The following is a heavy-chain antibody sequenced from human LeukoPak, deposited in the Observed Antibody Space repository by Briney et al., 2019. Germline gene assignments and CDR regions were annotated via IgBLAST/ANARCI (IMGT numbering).Heavy chain of an antibody. J-gene: IGHJ3*02. CDR1: SDSITSSSYY. CDR3: ARGNSLLRPRSSGWGGAFDI. V-gene: IGHV4-39*07. Sequence: PSETLSLTCTVSSDSITSSSYYWVWFRQPPGVGLEWLGSKFYSVCTYYHPSLKSRVTLSVDASKNPFSLKLSSVTAADTAVYYCARGNSLLRPRSSGWGGAFDIWGQGTMVTVSS. CDR2: KFYSVCT. D-gene: IGHD6-19*01.